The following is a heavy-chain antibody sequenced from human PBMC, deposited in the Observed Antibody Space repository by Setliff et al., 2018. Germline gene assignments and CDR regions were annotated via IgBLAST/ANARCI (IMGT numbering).Heavy chain of an antibody. D-gene: IGHD5-18*01. CDR1: GGSFSSYG. CDR3: AREGVDTRSSTDYRYYMDV. J-gene: IGHJ6*03. Sequence: VKVSCKASGGSFSSYGITWVRQAPGQGLEWMGGTIPMFGTTNYAQKFQGRVTIITDESTSTAYMELSSLRSEDTAVYFCAREGVDTRSSTDYRYYMDVWGKGTTVTVSS. V-gene: IGHV1-69*05. CDR2: TIPMFGTT.